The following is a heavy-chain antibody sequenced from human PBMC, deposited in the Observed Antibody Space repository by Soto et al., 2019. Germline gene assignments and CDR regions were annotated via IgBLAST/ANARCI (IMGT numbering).Heavy chain of an antibody. CDR1: GDSISSSY. CDR2: IYYSGST. D-gene: IGHD1-26*01. V-gene: IGHV4-59*01. J-gene: IGHJ4*02. Sequence: SETLSLTCTVPGDSISSSYWSWTGQPPGKGLEWIGYIYYSGSTNYNPSLKSRVTISVDTSKNQFSLKMSSVTAADTAVYYCARLAARYYFDYWGQGTLVTVS. CDR3: ARLAARYYFDY.